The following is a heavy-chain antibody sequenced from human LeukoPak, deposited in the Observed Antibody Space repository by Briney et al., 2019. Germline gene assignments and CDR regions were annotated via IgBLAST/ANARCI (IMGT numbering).Heavy chain of an antibody. D-gene: IGHD3-3*01. CDR3: AKTEFYDFWSGYYSDY. CDR1: GFTFSSYA. J-gene: IGHJ4*02. Sequence: TGGSLRLSCAASGFTFSSYAMSWVRQAPGKGLEWVSAISGGSTYYADSVKGRFTISRDNSKNTLYLQMNSLRAEDTAVYYCAKTEFYDFWSGYYSDYWGQGTLVTVSS. V-gene: IGHV3-23*01. CDR2: ISGGST.